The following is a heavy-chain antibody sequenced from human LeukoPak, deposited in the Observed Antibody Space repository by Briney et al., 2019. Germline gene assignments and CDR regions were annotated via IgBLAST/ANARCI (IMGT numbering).Heavy chain of an antibody. V-gene: IGHV3-74*01. CDR1: GFTFSRHW. Sequence: GGSLRLSCEASGFTFSRHWMHWVRQAPGKGLVWVSRIKSDGKTNYADSVKGRFTISRDNAKNTVSLQMDSLRAEDTGVYYCARAPSEVGGYYPEYFRHWGQGTLVTVSS. J-gene: IGHJ1*01. CDR2: IKSDGKT. D-gene: IGHD3-22*01. CDR3: ARAPSEVGGYYPEYFRH.